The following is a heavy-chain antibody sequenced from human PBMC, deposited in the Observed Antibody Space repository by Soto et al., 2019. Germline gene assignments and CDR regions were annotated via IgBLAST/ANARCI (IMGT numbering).Heavy chain of an antibody. CDR2: NGTAGDT. Sequence: GGSLRLSCAASGFNFSSYDMHWVRQATGKGLEWVSANGTAGDTYYPVSGKDRFTISRENAMNSLYLQMNSLRAGDTAVYYCARDVIRYYYDSSGYYYYYDCMDVWGQGTTVTVSS. V-gene: IGHV3-13*01. J-gene: IGHJ6*02. CDR1: GFNFSSYD. D-gene: IGHD3-22*01. CDR3: ARDVIRYYYDSSGYYYYYDCMDV.